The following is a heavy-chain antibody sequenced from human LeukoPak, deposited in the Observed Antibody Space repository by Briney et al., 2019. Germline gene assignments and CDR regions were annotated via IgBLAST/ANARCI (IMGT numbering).Heavy chain of an antibody. CDR1: VFAFSNYA. Sequence: GGSLRLSCAASVFAFSNYAMNWVRQAPGKGLEWVSAISGSGSSTYYADSVEGRFTISRDNTKNTLYLQMNSLRAEDTAVYYCAKPAKTDYADYWGQGTLVTVSS. J-gene: IGHJ4*02. V-gene: IGHV3-23*01. CDR3: AKPAKTDYADY. D-gene: IGHD1-14*01. CDR2: ISGSGSST.